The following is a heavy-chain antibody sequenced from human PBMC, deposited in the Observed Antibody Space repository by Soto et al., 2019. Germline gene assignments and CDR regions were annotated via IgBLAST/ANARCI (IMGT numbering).Heavy chain of an antibody. Sequence: ASVKVSCKASGGTFSSYAISWVRQAPGQGLEWMGGIIPIFGTANYAQKFQGRVTITADESTSTAYMELSSLRSEDTAVYYCARDRGYDLMNGMDVWGQGTTVTVSS. CDR3: ARDRGYDLMNGMDV. CDR1: GGTFSSYA. J-gene: IGHJ6*02. V-gene: IGHV1-69*13. D-gene: IGHD5-12*01. CDR2: IIPIFGTA.